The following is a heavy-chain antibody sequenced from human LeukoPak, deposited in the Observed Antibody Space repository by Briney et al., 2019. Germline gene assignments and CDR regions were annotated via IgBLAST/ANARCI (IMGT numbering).Heavy chain of an antibody. J-gene: IGHJ3*02. CDR2: IIPIFGIA. CDR3: AAGLVVITTHDGFDI. CDR1: GGTFSSYA. D-gene: IGHD3-22*01. Sequence: GASVKVSCKASGGTFSSYAISWVRQAPGQGLEWMGRIIPIFGIANYAQKFQGRVTITADKSTSTAYMELSSLRSEDTAVYYCAAGLVVITTHDGFDIWGQGTMVTVSS. V-gene: IGHV1-69*04.